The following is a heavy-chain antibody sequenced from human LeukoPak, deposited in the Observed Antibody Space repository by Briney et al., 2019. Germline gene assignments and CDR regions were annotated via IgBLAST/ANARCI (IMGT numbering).Heavy chain of an antibody. V-gene: IGHV3-64D*09. D-gene: IGHD2-2*01. CDR2: ISTNGGHT. Sequence: SGGSLRLSCSASGFSFSNYAMHWVRQAPGKGLECVSAISTNGGHTYYADSVQGRFTISRDDSKNTLYLQMSSLRAEDTALYYFVKDLLGYCSSTSCYATGPFDYWGQGTLATVSS. J-gene: IGHJ4*02. CDR1: GFSFSNYA. CDR3: VKDLLGYCSSTSCYATGPFDY.